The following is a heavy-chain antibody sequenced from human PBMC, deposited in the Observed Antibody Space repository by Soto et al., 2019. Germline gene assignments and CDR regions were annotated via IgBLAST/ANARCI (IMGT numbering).Heavy chain of an antibody. CDR3: ARHQTYDFWSGYYTVDYYYGMDV. CDR1: GGSISSSSYY. Sequence: PSETLSLTCTVSGGSISSSSYYWGWIRQPPGKGLEWIGSIYYSGSTYYNPSLKSRVTISVDTSKNQFSLKLSSVTAADTAVYYCARHQTYDFWSGYYTVDYYYGMDVWGQGTTVTVSS. CDR2: IYYSGST. J-gene: IGHJ6*02. V-gene: IGHV4-39*01. D-gene: IGHD3-3*01.